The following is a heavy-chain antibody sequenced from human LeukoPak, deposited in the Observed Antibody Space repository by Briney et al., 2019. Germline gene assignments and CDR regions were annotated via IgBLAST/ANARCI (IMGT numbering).Heavy chain of an antibody. Sequence: GGSLRLSCAASGFTFDTYNFNWVRQAPGKGLEWVSGIIGGGSSTYYADSVKGRFTISGDNSRNTLFLQMNSLRAEDTAVYYCAHGAMYQLDYWGQGTLVTVSS. CDR3: AHGAMYQLDY. V-gene: IGHV3-23*01. D-gene: IGHD2-2*01. J-gene: IGHJ4*02. CDR1: GFTFDTYN. CDR2: IIGGGSST.